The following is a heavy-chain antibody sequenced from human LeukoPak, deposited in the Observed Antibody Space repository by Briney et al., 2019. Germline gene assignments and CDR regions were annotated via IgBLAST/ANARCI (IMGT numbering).Heavy chain of an antibody. CDR1: GASMSDYY. V-gene: IGHV4-59*08. CDR2: IYYTGST. CDR3: VRRVRYFGQNDY. Sequence: SETLSLTCTVSGASMSDYYWSWIRQPPGRGLEWIGYIYYTGSTNYNPSLKSRVTMSVDTSKNQISLKLSSVTAADSAVYYCVRRVRYFGQNDYWGQGTLVTVSS. D-gene: IGHD3-9*01. J-gene: IGHJ4*02.